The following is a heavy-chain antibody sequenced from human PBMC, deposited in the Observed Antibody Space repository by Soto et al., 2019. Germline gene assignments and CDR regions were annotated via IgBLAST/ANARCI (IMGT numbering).Heavy chain of an antibody. J-gene: IGHJ4*02. V-gene: IGHV3-30*18. CDR1: GFTFSTFG. D-gene: IGHD3-10*01. Sequence: PGGSLRLSCTASGFTFSTFGMHWVRQAPGKGLEWVAVISYDGSNEYYADSVKGRFTISRDNSQNTLYLQMNSLRAEDTAPYYCAKVGYGSFDYWGQGTLVTVSP. CDR3: AKVGYGSFDY. CDR2: ISYDGSNE.